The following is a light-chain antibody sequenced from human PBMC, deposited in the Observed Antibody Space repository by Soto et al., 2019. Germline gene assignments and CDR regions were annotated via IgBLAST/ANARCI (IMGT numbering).Light chain of an antibody. J-gene: IGLJ2*01. CDR3: SSYSTSSALV. V-gene: IGLV2-14*03. CDR2: DVS. Sequence: QAALTQPASVSGSPGQSITISVAGTSADIGAFNYVSWYQHHPGKAPKLLIYDVSDRPSGVSTRVSASKSANTASLTISGLQADDEADYYCSSYSTSSALVFGGGTQLTVL. CDR1: SADIGAFNY.